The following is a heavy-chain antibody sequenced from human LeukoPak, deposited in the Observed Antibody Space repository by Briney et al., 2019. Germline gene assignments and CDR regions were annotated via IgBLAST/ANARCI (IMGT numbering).Heavy chain of an antibody. CDR2: INQDGTQK. J-gene: IGHJ4*02. CDR3: ARDWDYYDTSGYYFEY. Sequence: GGSLRLSCAASGLTFTRYCMSWVRQAPGKGLEWVANINQDGTQKYYVDSVKGRFTISRDNAKNSLSLQMNSLRAEDTAVYYCARDWDYYDTSGYYFEYWRQGTLVTVSS. V-gene: IGHV3-7*05. D-gene: IGHD3-22*01. CDR1: GLTFTRYC.